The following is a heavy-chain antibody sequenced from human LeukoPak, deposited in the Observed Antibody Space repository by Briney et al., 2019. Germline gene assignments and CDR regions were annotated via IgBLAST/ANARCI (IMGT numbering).Heavy chain of an antibody. CDR2: INPSGGST. CDR3: ARLYCSGGSCGEGIDY. V-gene: IGHV1-46*01. CDR1: GYTFTSYY. Sequence: ASVKASCKASGYTFTSYYMHWVRQAPGQGLEWMGIINPSGGSTSYAQKFQGRVTMTRDMSTSTVYMELSSLRSEDTAVYYRARLYCSGGSCGEGIDYWGQGTLVTVSS. D-gene: IGHD2-15*01. J-gene: IGHJ4*02.